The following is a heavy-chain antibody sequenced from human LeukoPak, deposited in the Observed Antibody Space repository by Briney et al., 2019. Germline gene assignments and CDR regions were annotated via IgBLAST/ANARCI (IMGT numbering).Heavy chain of an antibody. D-gene: IGHD3-22*01. Sequence: GGSLRLSCAASGFTFSSYSMNWVRQAPGKGLEWVSAIRGSGGSTYYADSVKGRFTISRDNSKNTLYLQMNSLRAEDTAVYYCAKRHYYDSSGYNAWGQGTLVTVSS. CDR1: GFTFSSYS. J-gene: IGHJ5*02. CDR3: AKRHYYDSSGYNA. CDR2: IRGSGGST. V-gene: IGHV3-23*01.